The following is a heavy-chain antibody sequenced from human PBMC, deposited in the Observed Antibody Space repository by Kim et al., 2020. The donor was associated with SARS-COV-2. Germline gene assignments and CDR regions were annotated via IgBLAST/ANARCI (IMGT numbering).Heavy chain of an antibody. CDR1: GGSFSGYY. D-gene: IGHD3-3*01. V-gene: IGHV4-34*01. Sequence: SETLSLTCAVYGGSFSGYYWSWIRQPPGKGLEWIGEINHSGSTNYNQSLKSRVTISVDTSKNQFSLKLSSVTAADTAVYYCARGAARSIFGVGKADYGMDVWGQGTTVTVSS. CDR3: ARGAARSIFGVGKADYGMDV. J-gene: IGHJ6*02. CDR2: INHSGST.